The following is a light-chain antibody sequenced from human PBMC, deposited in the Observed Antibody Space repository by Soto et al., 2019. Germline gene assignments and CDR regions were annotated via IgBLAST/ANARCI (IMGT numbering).Light chain of an antibody. V-gene: IGKV1-6*01. CDR1: QDIGND. CDR2: AAA. J-gene: IGKJ2*01. Sequence: IQMTQSPSSLSASVGDRVNITCRASQDIGNDLGWYQQKPGKAPKLLIFAAATLQSGVPLSFSGRGPGTDFTLTISSVLPEDSAIYFCLQDYATPYTFGQGTNLEIK. CDR3: LQDYATPYT.